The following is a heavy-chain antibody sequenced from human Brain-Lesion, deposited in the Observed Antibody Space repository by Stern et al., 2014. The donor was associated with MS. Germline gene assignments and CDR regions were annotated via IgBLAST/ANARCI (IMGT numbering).Heavy chain of an antibody. V-gene: IGHV1-24*01. J-gene: IGHJ4*02. D-gene: IGHD1-26*01. Sequence: QVQLMQSGAVVKKPGASVTVSCKVSGYTLTDLSMHWGRQAPRTGLALKGGFDPYDGETIYSQKFQGRVTMTEDTSTDTAYMELSSLRSEDTAVYYCATLSPGAGGNYYRHFDYWGQGTLVTVSS. CDR2: FDPYDGET. CDR1: GYTLTDLS. CDR3: ATLSPGAGGNYYRHFDY.